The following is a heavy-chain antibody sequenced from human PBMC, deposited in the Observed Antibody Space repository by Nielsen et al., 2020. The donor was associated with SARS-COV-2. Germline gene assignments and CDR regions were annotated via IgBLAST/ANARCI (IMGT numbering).Heavy chain of an antibody. J-gene: IGHJ6*03. CDR1: GGSFSGYY. D-gene: IGHD4-17*01. CDR3: ARGYGDHGRYYMDV. CDR2: INHSGST. V-gene: IGHV4-34*01. Sequence: GSLRLSCAVYGGSFSGYYWSWIRQPPGKGLEWIGEINHSGSTNYNPSLKSRVTISVDTSKNQFSLKLSSVTAADTAVYYCARGYGDHGRYYMDVWGKGTTVTVSS.